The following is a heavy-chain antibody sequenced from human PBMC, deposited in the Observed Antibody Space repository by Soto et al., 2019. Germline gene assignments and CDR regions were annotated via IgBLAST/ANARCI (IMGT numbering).Heavy chain of an antibody. V-gene: IGHV1-2*02. CDR1: GYPFTGHY. Sequence: GASVQVSCKASGYPFTGHYIHWVRQAPGQGLEWMGWINPNSGGTNYAQKFQGRVTMTRDTSISTAYMELSRLRSDDTAVYYCARDQEYLIPESAYYYYGMEVWGQGTTVTVS. J-gene: IGHJ6*02. CDR3: ARDQEYLIPESAYYYYGMEV. D-gene: IGHD2-2*02. CDR2: INPNSGGT.